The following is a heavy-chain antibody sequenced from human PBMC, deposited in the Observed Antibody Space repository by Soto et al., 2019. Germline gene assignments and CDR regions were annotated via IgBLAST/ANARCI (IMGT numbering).Heavy chain of an antibody. Sequence: QVQLQESGPGLVKPSETLSLTCTVSGGSISSYYWTWIRQPPGKGLEWIGYIYNSGSTNYNPSLKSRVTISGGTSKNQLSLKVSSVTAADTAVYYCARGRSGSFDYWGQGTLVTVSS. CDR3: ARGRSGSFDY. CDR1: GGSISSYY. CDR2: IYNSGST. J-gene: IGHJ4*02. V-gene: IGHV4-59*01. D-gene: IGHD1-26*01.